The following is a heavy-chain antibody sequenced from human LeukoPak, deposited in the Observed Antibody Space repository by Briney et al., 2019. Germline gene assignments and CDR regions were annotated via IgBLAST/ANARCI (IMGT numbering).Heavy chain of an antibody. CDR2: ISYDGSKK. V-gene: IGHV3-30*18. D-gene: IGHD7-27*01. CDR1: GFTFSSYG. J-gene: IGHJ4*02. CDR3: AKDNAPLGIWYYFDY. Sequence: PGRSLRLSCAASGFTFSSYGMHWVRQAPGKGLEWVAVISYDGSKKYCADSVKGRFTISRDNSKNTLYLQMNSLRAEDTAVYYCAKDNAPLGIWYYFDYWGQGNLVTVSS.